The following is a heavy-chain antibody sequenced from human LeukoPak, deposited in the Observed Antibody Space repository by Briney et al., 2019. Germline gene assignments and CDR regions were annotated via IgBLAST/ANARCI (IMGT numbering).Heavy chain of an antibody. V-gene: IGHV1-2*02. D-gene: IGHD6-6*01. CDR3: ARKSSIAARHVPHFDY. CDR1: GYTFTGYY. CDR2: INPNSGGT. Sequence: ASVKVSCKASGYTFTGYYMHWVRQAPGQGIEWMGWINPNSGGTNYAQKFQGRVTMTRDTSITTAYMVLSRLRADDTAVYCCARKSSIAARHVPHFDYWGQGTLVTVSS. J-gene: IGHJ4*02.